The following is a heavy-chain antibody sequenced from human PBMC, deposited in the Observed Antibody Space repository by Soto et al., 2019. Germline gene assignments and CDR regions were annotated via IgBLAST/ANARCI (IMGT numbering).Heavy chain of an antibody. V-gene: IGHV1-46*01. CDR2: INPSGGST. D-gene: IGHD5-12*01. CDR1: GYTFTSYY. Sequence: QVQLVQSGAEVKKPGASVKVSCKASGYTFTSYYMHWVRQAPGQGLEWMGIINPSGGSTSYAQKFQGRVTMTRDTSTSTVYMELSSLRSEDTAVYYCARGAERERWLRSRGDYWGQGTLVTVSS. J-gene: IGHJ4*02. CDR3: ARGAERERWLRSRGDY.